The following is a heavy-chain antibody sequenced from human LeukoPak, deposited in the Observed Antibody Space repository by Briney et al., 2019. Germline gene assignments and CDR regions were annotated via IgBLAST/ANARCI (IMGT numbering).Heavy chain of an antibody. D-gene: IGHD1-26*01. CDR2: IYSGGST. V-gene: IGHV3-53*04. Sequence: QPGGSLRLSCAASGFTVSSNYVSWVRQAPGKGLEWVSVIYSGGSTYYADSVKGRFTISRHNSKNTLYLQMNSLRAEDTAVYYCARDQKGAERNVWYFDLWGRGTLVTVSS. J-gene: IGHJ2*01. CDR3: ARDQKGAERNVWYFDL. CDR1: GFTVSSNY.